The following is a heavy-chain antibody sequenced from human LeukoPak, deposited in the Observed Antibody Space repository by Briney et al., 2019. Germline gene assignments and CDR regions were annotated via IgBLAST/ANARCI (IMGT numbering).Heavy chain of an antibody. D-gene: IGHD6-13*01. CDR3: ARDIAPAGLFFDY. V-gene: IGHV3-7*01. CDR2: IKYDGSEK. CDR1: GFTLSSYW. Sequence: GSLRLSCAASGFTLSSYWMRWVRQAPGKGLEWVANIKYDGSEKDYVDSVKGRFTISRDNAKNSLYLQMNSLRAEDTAVYYCARDIAPAGLFFDYWGQGTLVTVSS. J-gene: IGHJ4*02.